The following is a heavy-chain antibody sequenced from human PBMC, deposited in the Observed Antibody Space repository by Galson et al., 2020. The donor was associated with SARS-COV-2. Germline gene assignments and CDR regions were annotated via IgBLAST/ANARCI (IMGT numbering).Heavy chain of an antibody. CDR3: ARTLRGDNMITFGGVMGPIDY. V-gene: IGHV3-30-3*01. J-gene: IGHJ4*02. CDR2: ISYDGSNK. D-gene: IGHD3-16*01. CDR1: GFTFSSYA. Sequence: GSLRLSCAASGFTFSSYAMHWVRQAPGKGLEWVAVISYDGSNKYYADSVKGRFTISRDNSKNTLYLQMNSLRAEDTAVYYCARTLRGDNMITFGGVMGPIDYWGQGTLVTVSS.